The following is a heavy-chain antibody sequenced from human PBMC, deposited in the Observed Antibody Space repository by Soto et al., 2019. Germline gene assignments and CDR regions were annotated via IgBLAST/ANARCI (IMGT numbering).Heavy chain of an antibody. CDR2: ISDDGSNK. D-gene: IGHD5-18*01. J-gene: IGHJ3*02. CDR3: ARGGGYTYGTNDAFDI. V-gene: IGHV3-30*03. CDR1: GFTFKTYG. Sequence: PVGSLRLSCSASGFTFKTYGMHWVRQAPGKWLEWVAVISDDGSNKYNIASVEGRFTISRDNSKNTLYLQMNSLRNEDTAVYYCARGGGYTYGTNDAFDIWGQGTMVTVSS.